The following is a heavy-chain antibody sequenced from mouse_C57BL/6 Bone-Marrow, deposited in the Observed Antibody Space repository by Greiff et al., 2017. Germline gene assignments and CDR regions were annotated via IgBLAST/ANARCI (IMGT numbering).Heavy chain of an antibody. J-gene: IGHJ2*01. D-gene: IGHD2-4*01. CDR1: GYAFTNYL. V-gene: IGHV1-54*01. CDR2: INPGSGGT. CDR3: ARGRLRRRYFDS. Sequence: QVQLQQSGAELVRPGTSVKVSCKASGYAFTNYLIEWVKQRPGQGLEWIGVINPGSGGTNYNEKFKGKATLTADKYSSTAYMQLSSLTSEDSAVYFCARGRLRRRYFDSLVQGTTLTVSS.